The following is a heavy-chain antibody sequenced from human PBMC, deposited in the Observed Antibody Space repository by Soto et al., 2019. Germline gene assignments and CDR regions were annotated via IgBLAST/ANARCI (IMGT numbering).Heavy chain of an antibody. CDR2: ISSSSYT. CDR1: GFTFSDYY. J-gene: IGHJ4*02. D-gene: IGHD3-3*01. Sequence: GGSLRLSCAASGFTFSDYYMSWIRQAPGKGLEWVSYISSSSYTNYADSVKGRFTISRDNAKNSLYLQMNSLRAEDTAVYYCASLSQAHDFWSGYYINYFDYWGQGTLVTRLL. CDR3: ASLSQAHDFWSGYYINYFDY. V-gene: IGHV3-11*06.